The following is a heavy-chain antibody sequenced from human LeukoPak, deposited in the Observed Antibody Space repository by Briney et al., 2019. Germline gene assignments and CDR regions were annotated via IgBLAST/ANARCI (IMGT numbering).Heavy chain of an antibody. V-gene: IGHV3-15*01. CDR1: GFTFSNAW. CDR2: IKSKTDGGTT. D-gene: IGHD2-15*01. J-gene: IGHJ6*03. CDR3: TTDGYCSGGSCDSTGYYYYMDV. Sequence: GGSLRLSCAASGFTFSNAWMSWVRQAPGKGLEWVGRIKSKTDGGTTDYAAPVKGRFTISRDDSKSTLYLQMNSLKTEDTAVYYCTTDGYCSGGSCDSTGYYYYMDVWGKGTTVTVSS.